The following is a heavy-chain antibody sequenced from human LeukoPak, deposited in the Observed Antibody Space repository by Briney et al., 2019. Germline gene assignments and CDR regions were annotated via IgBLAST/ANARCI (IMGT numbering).Heavy chain of an antibody. D-gene: IGHD5-18*01. CDR3: AKARGGSYSYGDFDY. J-gene: IGHJ4*02. V-gene: IGHV3-9*01. CDR2: ISWNSGSI. CDR1: GFTFDDYA. Sequence: PGRSLRLSCAASGFTFDDYAMHWVRQAPGKGLEWVSGISWNSGSIGYADSVKGRFTISRDNAKNSLYLQMNSLRAEDTALYYCAKARGGSYSYGDFDYWGQGTLVTVSS.